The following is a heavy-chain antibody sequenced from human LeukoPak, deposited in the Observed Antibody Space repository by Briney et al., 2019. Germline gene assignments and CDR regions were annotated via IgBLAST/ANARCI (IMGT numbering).Heavy chain of an antibody. V-gene: IGHV4-59*08. CDR2: IYYSGST. D-gene: IGHD6-19*01. J-gene: IGHJ2*01. Sequence: SETLSLTCTVSGGSISSYYWSWIRQPPGKGLEWIGDIYYSGSTNYNPSLKSRVTISVDTSKNQFSLKLSSVTAADTAVYYCASQDSSGWKYWYFDLWGRGTLVTVSS. CDR3: ASQDSSGWKYWYFDL. CDR1: GGSISSYY.